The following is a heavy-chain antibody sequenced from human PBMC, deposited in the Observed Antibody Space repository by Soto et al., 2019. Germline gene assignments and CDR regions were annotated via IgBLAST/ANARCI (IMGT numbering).Heavy chain of an antibody. CDR1: GFTLDIYA. CDR3: ATRGVQYAYDL. J-gene: IGHJ3*01. CDR2: ISATGSNM. Sequence: GGSLRLSCVASGFTLDIYAMGWIRQTSGKGLEWVSSISATGSNMYYTDSVKGRFTISRDNSKNTVSLQMDSLRVEDTALYYCATRGVQYAYDLWGQGTMVTVSS. V-gene: IGHV3-23*01. D-gene: IGHD3-10*01.